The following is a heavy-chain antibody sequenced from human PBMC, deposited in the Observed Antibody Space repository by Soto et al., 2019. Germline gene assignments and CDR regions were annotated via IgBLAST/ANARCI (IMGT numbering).Heavy chain of an antibody. J-gene: IGHJ4*02. V-gene: IGHV4-59*01. CDR2: IYYSGST. Sequence: PSETLSLTCTVSGGSISSYYWSWIRQPPGKGLEWIGYIYYSGSTNYNPSLKSRVTIPVDTSKNQFSLKLSSVTAADTAVYYCARGHISAPKFDYWGPGTLVTVSS. CDR1: GGSISSYY. D-gene: IGHD2-21*01. CDR3: ARGHISAPKFDY.